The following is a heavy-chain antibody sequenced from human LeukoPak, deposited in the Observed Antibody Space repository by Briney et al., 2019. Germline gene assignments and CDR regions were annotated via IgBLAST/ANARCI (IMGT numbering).Heavy chain of an antibody. D-gene: IGHD6-13*01. J-gene: IGHJ5*02. CDR1: GGSISGYY. V-gene: IGHV4-59*08. Sequence: SETLSLTCTVSGGSISGYYWSWIRQPPGKGLEWIGYIYYSGSTNYNPSLKSRVTISVDTSKNQFSLKLSSMTAADTAVYYCARLIAAARTCDWFDPWGQGTLVTVSS. CDR3: ARLIAAARTCDWFDP. CDR2: IYYSGST.